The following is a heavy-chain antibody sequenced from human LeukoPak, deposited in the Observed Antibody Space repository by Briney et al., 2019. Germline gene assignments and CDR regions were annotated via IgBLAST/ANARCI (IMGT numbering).Heavy chain of an antibody. CDR2: IDHSGST. Sequence: SETLSLTCAVSGGSISSSSYYWSWIRQPPGKGLEWIGEIDHSGSTNYNPSLKSRVTISVDTSKNQFSLKLSSVTAADTAVYYCARAIAVAAYNWFDPWGQGTLVTVSS. D-gene: IGHD6-19*01. V-gene: IGHV4-39*07. J-gene: IGHJ5*02. CDR1: GGSISSSSYY. CDR3: ARAIAVAAYNWFDP.